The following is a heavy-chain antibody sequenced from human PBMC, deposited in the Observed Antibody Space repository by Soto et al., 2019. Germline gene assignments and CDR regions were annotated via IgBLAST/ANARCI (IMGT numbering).Heavy chain of an antibody. J-gene: IGHJ5*02. CDR3: ARGYFDSGHGYDL. V-gene: IGHV5-51*01. D-gene: IGHD3-10*01. CDR1: GHLFNNHW. Sequence: GESLKISCKGPGHLFNNHWIGWVRQTPGKGLEWMGLIFTRDSETKTSPSFQGHVSFSVNNSINTVYLQWTSLKTTDTGIYFCARGYFDSGHGYDLWGQGTLVTVSS. CDR2: IFTRDSET.